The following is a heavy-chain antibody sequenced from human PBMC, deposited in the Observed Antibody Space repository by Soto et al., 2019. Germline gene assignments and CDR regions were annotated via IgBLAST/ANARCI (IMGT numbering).Heavy chain of an antibody. Sequence: SETLSLTCTVSGGSISSYYWSWIRQPPGKGLEWIGYIYYSGSTNYNPSLKSRVTISVDTSKNQFSLKLSSVTAADTAVYYCATSSKDIVVVPAAPHYYYYYGMDVWGQGTTVTVSS. CDR1: GGSISSYY. CDR2: IYYSGST. CDR3: ATSSKDIVVVPAAPHYYYYYGMDV. D-gene: IGHD2-2*01. J-gene: IGHJ6*02. V-gene: IGHV4-59*01.